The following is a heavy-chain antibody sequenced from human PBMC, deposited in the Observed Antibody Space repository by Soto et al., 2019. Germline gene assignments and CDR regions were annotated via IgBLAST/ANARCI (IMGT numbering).Heavy chain of an antibody. CDR1: GFTFSSYA. Sequence: GGSLRLSCAASGFTFSSYAMHWVRQAPGKGLEWVAVISYDGSNKYYADSVKGRFTISRDNSKNTLYLQMNSLRAEDTAVYYGAVAGTTDDYWGQGTLVTVSS. J-gene: IGHJ4*02. CDR3: AVAGTTDDY. CDR2: ISYDGSNK. V-gene: IGHV3-30-3*01. D-gene: IGHD6-19*01.